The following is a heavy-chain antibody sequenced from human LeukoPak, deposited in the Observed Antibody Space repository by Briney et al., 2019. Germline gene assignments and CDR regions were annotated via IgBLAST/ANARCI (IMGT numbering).Heavy chain of an antibody. CDR2: IRYDGSNE. D-gene: IGHD5-24*01. J-gene: IGHJ4*02. V-gene: IGHV3-30*02. CDR1: GFTFPSYG. Sequence: PGGSLRLSCAASGFTFPSYGMHWVRQAPGKGLEWVTFIRYDGSNEYYADSVKGRFTISRDNSKNTLYLQMNSLIIEDTAVCYCAKDRGDGYNSSFDFWGQGTLVTVTS. CDR3: AKDRGDGYNSSFDF.